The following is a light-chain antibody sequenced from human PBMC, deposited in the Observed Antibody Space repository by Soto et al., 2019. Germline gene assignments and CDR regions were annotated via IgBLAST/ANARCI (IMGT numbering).Light chain of an antibody. Sequence: DTQMTQSPSALSASVGDKVTITCRVSQGISVYLAWYQQKPGSIPKLLIFAASTLQSGVPSRFSGSGSGTDFTLTISSLQPEDVATYFCQKYDRAPFTFGPGTKVDIK. CDR3: QKYDRAPFT. V-gene: IGKV1-27*01. CDR1: QGISVY. J-gene: IGKJ3*01. CDR2: AAS.